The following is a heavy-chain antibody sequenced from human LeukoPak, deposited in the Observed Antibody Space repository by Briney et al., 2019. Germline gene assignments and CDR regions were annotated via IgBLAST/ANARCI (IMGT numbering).Heavy chain of an antibody. V-gene: IGHV3-33*08. CDR3: ARVAYYYDSSGTNDAFDI. Sequence: GRSLRLSCATSGFAFSSDGFHWGRQAPGKGLEWVALIWYDGSNKYYADSVKGRFTISRDNSKNTLYLQMNSLRAEDTAVYYCARVAYYYDSSGTNDAFDIWGQGTMVTVSS. D-gene: IGHD3-22*01. J-gene: IGHJ3*02. CDR2: IWYDGSNK. CDR1: GFAFSSDG.